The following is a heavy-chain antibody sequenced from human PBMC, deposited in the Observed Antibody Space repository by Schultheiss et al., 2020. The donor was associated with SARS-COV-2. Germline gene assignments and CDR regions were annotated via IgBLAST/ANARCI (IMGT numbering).Heavy chain of an antibody. CDR1: GFTFDDYA. Sequence: GGSLRLSCAASGFTFDDYAMHWVRQAPGKGLEWVSGISWNSGSIGYADSVKGRFTISRDNSKNTLYLQMNSLRAEDTAVYYCARVAPEDPSIDYWGQGTLVTVSS. CDR2: ISWNSGSI. V-gene: IGHV3-9*01. CDR3: ARVAPEDPSIDY. J-gene: IGHJ4*02.